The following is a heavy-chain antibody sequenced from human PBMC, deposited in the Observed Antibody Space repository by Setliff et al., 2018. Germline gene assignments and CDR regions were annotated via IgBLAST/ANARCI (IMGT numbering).Heavy chain of an antibody. CDR2: INHSGGT. V-gene: IGHV4-34*01. CDR3: ARGLSYYDSSGSSLAPYAFDI. D-gene: IGHD3-22*01. CDR1: GGSFSGYY. Sequence: SETLSLTCAVYGGSFSGYYWSWIRQPPGKGLEWIGEINHSGGTNDNPSLKSRVTMSVDTSKNQFSLKLSSVTAADTAMYYCARGLSYYDSSGSSLAPYAFDIWGQGTMVTVSS. J-gene: IGHJ3*02.